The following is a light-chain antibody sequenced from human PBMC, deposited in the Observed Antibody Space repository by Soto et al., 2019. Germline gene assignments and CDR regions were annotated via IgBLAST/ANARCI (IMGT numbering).Light chain of an antibody. V-gene: IGLV3-21*02. Sequence: SYELTQPPSVSVAPGQTARITCGGNNIAGKSVHWSQQKPGQAPILVVYDDRDRPSGIPERFSGSNSGNTATLTIGRVEAGDEADYYCHVWDTSSDHVVFGGGTKLTVL. CDR3: HVWDTSSDHVV. CDR1: NIAGKS. J-gene: IGLJ3*02. CDR2: DDR.